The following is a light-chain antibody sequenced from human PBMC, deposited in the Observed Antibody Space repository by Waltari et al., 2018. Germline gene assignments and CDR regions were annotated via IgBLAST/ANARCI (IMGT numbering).Light chain of an antibody. V-gene: IGKV1-27*01. J-gene: IGKJ4*01. CDR3: QKYDSAPLT. CDR1: QDISNY. CDR2: AAS. Sequence: DIQMTQSPSSLSASVGDRVTITCRASQDISNYLAWYQQKPGKVPKVLINAASTLQSGVPSRFSGSGSGTDFTLTISSLQPEDFATYYCQKYDSAPLTFGGGTQVEIK.